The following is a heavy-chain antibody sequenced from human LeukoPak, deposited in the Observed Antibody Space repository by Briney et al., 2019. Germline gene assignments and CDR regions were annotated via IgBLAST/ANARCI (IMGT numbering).Heavy chain of an antibody. CDR1: GGTFSSYA. CDR2: IIPILGIA. V-gene: IGHV1-69*04. D-gene: IGHD6-19*01. Sequence: GASVKVSCKASGGTFSSYAISWVRQAPGQGLEWMGRIIPILGIANYAQKFQGRVTITADKSTSTAYMELSSLRSEDTAVYYCARVESIAVAGSAFDIWGQGTMVTVSS. CDR3: ARVESIAVAGSAFDI. J-gene: IGHJ3*02.